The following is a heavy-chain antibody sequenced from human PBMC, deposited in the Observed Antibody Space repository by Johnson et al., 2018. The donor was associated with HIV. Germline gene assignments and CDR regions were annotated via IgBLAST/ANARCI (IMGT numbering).Heavy chain of an antibody. V-gene: IGHV3-30*04. J-gene: IGHJ3*01. CDR1: GFTFSTYA. CDR3: AREGVSGSYYDAFDL. Sequence: QVQLVESGGGVVQPGRSLRLSCAASGFTFSTYAMHWVRQAPGKGLEWVAVISSDESNKYYADSVKGRFTISRDNSKNTLFLQMDSLRADDTAVYYCAREGVSGSYYDAFDLWGQWTMVTVSS. CDR2: ISSDESNK. D-gene: IGHD1-26*01.